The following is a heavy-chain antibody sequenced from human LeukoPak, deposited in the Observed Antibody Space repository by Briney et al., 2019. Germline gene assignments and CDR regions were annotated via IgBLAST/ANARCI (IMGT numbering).Heavy chain of an antibody. Sequence: GGSLRLSCAASGFTFSSYWMSWVRQTPGKGLEWVANIKQDGSEIDSVDSVKGRLTISRDNAKNSLYLQMNSLRAEDTAVYYCARIGYRSSSFDYWGRGTLVTVSS. CDR3: ARIGYRSSSFDY. V-gene: IGHV3-7*01. J-gene: IGHJ4*02. CDR1: GFTFSSYW. D-gene: IGHD6-6*01. CDR2: IKQDGSEI.